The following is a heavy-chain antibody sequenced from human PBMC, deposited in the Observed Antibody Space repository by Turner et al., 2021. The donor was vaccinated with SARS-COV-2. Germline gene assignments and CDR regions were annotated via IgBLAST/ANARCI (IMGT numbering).Heavy chain of an antibody. V-gene: IGHV1-2*02. CDR1: GYNFTGYY. CDR2: INPNSGGT. Sequence: QVQLVQSGAEVKKPGASVKVSCKASGYNFTGYYMHWVRQAPGQGLDWMGWINPNSGGTNYAQNLQGRVTMTRDTSISTAYMDLSRLRSDDTALYYCARGGLYYYDSSAYYGDAFDMWGQGTMVTVSS. CDR3: ARGGLYYYDSSAYYGDAFDM. D-gene: IGHD3-22*01. J-gene: IGHJ3*02.